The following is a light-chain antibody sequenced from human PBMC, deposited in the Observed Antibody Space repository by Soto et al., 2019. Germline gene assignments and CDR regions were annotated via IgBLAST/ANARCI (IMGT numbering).Light chain of an antibody. CDR2: EVN. Sequence: QSALTQPPSVSGSPGQSVTISCTGTNSDIGSSKRVSWYKQTPGTAPKLIIYEVNNRPSGVPNRFSGSKSGITASLTISGLQAEDEADYYCSSFTTIGTWVFGGGTNLAVL. CDR3: SSFTTIGTWV. V-gene: IGLV2-18*02. J-gene: IGLJ3*02. CDR1: NSDIGSSKR.